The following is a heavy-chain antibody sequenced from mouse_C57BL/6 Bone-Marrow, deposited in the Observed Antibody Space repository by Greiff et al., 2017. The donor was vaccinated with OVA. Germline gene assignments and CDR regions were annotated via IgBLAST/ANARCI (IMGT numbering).Heavy chain of an antibody. CDR2: INYDGSST. Sequence: EVQVVESEGGLVQPGSSMKLSCTASGFTFSDYYMAWVRQVPEKGLEWVANINYDGSSTYYLDSLKSRFIISRDNAKNILYLQMSSLKSEDTATYYCAREGNFCWYFDVWGTGTTVTVSS. CDR1: GFTFSDYY. V-gene: IGHV5-16*01. CDR3: AREGNFCWYFDV. D-gene: IGHD2-1*01. J-gene: IGHJ1*03.